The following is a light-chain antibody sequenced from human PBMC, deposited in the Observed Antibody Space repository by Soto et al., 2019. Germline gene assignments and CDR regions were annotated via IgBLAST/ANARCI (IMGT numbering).Light chain of an antibody. V-gene: IGKV3-15*01. CDR2: GAS. CDR1: QSVSSN. J-gene: IGKJ1*01. CDR3: QQYNGWPWT. Sequence: IVMTQSPSTLSVSPGERATLSCRASQSVSSNLAWYQQKPGQAPRLLIYGASTRATDIPARFSGSGSGTEFTLTITGLQSEDFAVYYCQQYNGWPWTFGLGTKV.